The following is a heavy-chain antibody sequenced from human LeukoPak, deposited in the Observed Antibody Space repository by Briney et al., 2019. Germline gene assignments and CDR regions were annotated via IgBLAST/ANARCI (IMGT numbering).Heavy chain of an antibody. CDR2: INHSGST. D-gene: IGHD7-27*01. V-gene: IGHV4-34*01. Sequence: PSETLSLTCAVYGGSFSGYYWSWIRQPPGKGLEWIGEINHSGSTNYNPSLKSRVTISVDTSKNQFSLKLSSVTAADTAVYYCARGLGGRSYYYYMDVWGKGTTVTVSS. CDR1: GGSFSGYY. CDR3: ARGLGGRSYYYYMDV. J-gene: IGHJ6*03.